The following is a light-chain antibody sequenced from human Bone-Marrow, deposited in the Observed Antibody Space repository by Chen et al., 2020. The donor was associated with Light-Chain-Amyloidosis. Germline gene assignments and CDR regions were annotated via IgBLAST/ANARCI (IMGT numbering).Light chain of an antibody. CDR1: QSLLHISNNKNY. CDR2: WAS. J-gene: IGKJ1*01. CDR3: QQYHSHPQT. V-gene: IGKV4-1*01. Sequence: DIVMTQSPDSLPVSLGERATINCKSSQSLLHISNNKNYLAWYQQKPGQPPKLLIYWASTREFGVPDRFSGSGSGTDFTLTISSLQAEDVAVYFCQQYHSHPQTFGQGTKVDI.